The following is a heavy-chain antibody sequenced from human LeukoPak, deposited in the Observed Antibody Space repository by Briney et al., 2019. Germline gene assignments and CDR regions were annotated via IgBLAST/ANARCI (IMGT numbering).Heavy chain of an antibody. CDR1: TFTFSNYW. V-gene: IGHV3-7*01. CDR2: IKQDGSEK. D-gene: IGHD3-9*01. Sequence: PGGSLRLSCAASTFTFSNYWMSWVRQAPGKGLEWVANIKQDGSEKYYADSVKGRFTISRDNSKNTLYLQMNSLRAEDTAVYYCARQLEWGYYDILTGYYKGALDYWGQGTLVTVSS. CDR3: ARQLEWGYYDILTGYYKGALDY. J-gene: IGHJ4*02.